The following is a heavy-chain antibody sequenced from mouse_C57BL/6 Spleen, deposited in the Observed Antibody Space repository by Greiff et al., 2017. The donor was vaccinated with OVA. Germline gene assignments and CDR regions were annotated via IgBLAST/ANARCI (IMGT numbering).Heavy chain of an antibody. Sequence: EVQGVESGGGLVKPGGSLKLSCAASGFTFSSYAMSWVRQTPEKRLEWVATISDGGSYTYYPDNVKGRFTISRDNAKNNLYLQMSHLKSEDTAMYYCARALRYYYAMDYWGQGTSVTVSS. D-gene: IGHD1-1*01. J-gene: IGHJ4*01. CDR1: GFTFSSYA. CDR2: ISDGGSYT. V-gene: IGHV5-4*01. CDR3: ARALRYYYAMDY.